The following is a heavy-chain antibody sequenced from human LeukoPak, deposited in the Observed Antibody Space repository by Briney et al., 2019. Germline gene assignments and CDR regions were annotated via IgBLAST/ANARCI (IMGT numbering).Heavy chain of an antibody. J-gene: IGHJ4*02. V-gene: IGHV3-21*01. CDR1: GFTFTTHS. CDR2: INSGSSYI. CDR3: VRASGAAALDF. Sequence: GGSLRLSCVASGFTFTTHSMNWVRQGPGKGPEWVASINSGSSYISYTDSVKGRFTISRDNTEKSIYLQMNYLRVEDTALYYCVRASGAAALDFWGQGTLVTVTS. D-gene: IGHD6-13*01.